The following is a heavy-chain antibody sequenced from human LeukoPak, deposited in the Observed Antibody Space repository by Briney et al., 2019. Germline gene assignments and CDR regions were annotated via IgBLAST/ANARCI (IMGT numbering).Heavy chain of an antibody. CDR3: ATTSPGYYYYMDV. CDR1: GGSISSYY. V-gene: IGHV4-59*01. J-gene: IGHJ6*03. Sequence: PSETLSLTCTVSGGSISSYYWSWIRQPPGKGLEWIGYIYYSGSTNYNPSLKSRVTISVDTSKNQFSLKLSSVTAADTAVYYCATTSPGYYYYMDVWGKGTTVTVSS. CDR2: IYYSGST.